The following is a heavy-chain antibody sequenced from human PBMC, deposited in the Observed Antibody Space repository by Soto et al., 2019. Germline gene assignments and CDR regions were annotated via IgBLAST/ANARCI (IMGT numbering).Heavy chain of an antibody. D-gene: IGHD3-10*01. CDR1: GGTFNGYG. J-gene: IGHJ3*01. Sequence: QVQLVQSGAVVKKPGSSVEVSCKASGGTFNGYGISWVRQAPGQGLEWMGGSVPIFDTSRYAPRFQGKVTITADNAMSTAYMELRSVSSEDTDIYFSARGVSNSGAYNTGTSAYNLWGQGTLVIVSS. CDR2: SVPIFDTS. V-gene: IGHV1-69*06. CDR3: ARGVSNSGAYNTGTSAYNL.